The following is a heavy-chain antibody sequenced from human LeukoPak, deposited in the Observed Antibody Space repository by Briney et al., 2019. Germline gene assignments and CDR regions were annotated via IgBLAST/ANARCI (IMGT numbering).Heavy chain of an antibody. CDR2: ISSSSSYI. Sequence: GGSLRLSCAASGFTFSSYSMNWVRQAPGKGLEWVSSISSSSSYIYYADSVKGRFTISRDNAKNSLYLQMNSLRAEDTAVYYCARGANPSDVLLWFGESPDWFDPWGQGTLVTVSS. D-gene: IGHD3-10*01. V-gene: IGHV3-21*01. J-gene: IGHJ5*02. CDR1: GFTFSSYS. CDR3: ARGANPSDVLLWFGESPDWFDP.